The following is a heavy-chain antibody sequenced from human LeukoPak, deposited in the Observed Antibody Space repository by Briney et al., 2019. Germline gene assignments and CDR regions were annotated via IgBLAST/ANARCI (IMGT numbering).Heavy chain of an antibody. D-gene: IGHD3-22*01. V-gene: IGHV3-48*04. CDR3: ARAMGYYDSSGYYYGY. CDR2: ISSSSSTI. J-gene: IGHJ4*02. Sequence: GGSLRLSCAASGFTFSSYAMSWVRQAPGKGLEWVSYISSSSSTIYYADSVKGRFTISRDNAKNSLYLQMNSLRAEDTAVYYCARAMGYYDSSGYYYGYWGQGTLVTVSS. CDR1: GFTFSSYA.